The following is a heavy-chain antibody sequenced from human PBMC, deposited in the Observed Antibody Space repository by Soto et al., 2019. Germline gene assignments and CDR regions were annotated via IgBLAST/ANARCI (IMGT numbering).Heavy chain of an antibody. J-gene: IGHJ4*02. CDR2: IIPIFGTA. V-gene: IGHV1-69*13. D-gene: IGHD2-2*01. CDR3: ARSYCSSTSCYRNFDY. CDR1: GGTFSSYA. Sequence: SVKVSCKASGGTFSSYAISWVRQAPGQGLEWMGGIIPIFGTANYAQKFQGRVTITADESSSTAYMELSSLRSEDTAVYYCARSYCSSTSCYRNFDYWGQGTLVTVSS.